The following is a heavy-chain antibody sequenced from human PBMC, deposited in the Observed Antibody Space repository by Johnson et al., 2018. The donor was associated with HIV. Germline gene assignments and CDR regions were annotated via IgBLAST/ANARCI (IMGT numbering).Heavy chain of an antibody. Sequence: QMLLVESGGGVVQPGRSLRLSCAVSGFTFSSYAMHWVRQAPGKGLEWVALISYDGSNKYYADSVKGRFTISRDNSKNTLYLQMNSLRAEDTAVYYCASITTIAAAGRGAFDIWGQGTMVTVSS. D-gene: IGHD6-13*01. CDR3: ASITTIAAAGRGAFDI. J-gene: IGHJ3*02. CDR2: ISYDGSNK. V-gene: IGHV3-30*04. CDR1: GFTFSSYA.